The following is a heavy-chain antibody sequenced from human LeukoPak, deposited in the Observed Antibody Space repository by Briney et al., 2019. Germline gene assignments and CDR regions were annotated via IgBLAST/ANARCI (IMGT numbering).Heavy chain of an antibody. CDR3: ARGARAGYNLEPFDY. D-gene: IGHD5-24*01. CDR2: IYYNGNT. V-gene: IGHV4-61*01. J-gene: IGHJ4*02. CDR1: GGSVSSGSYY. Sequence: SETLSLTCTVSGGSVSSGSYYWSWIRQPPGEGLEWIVNIYYNGNTKYNPSLKSRVTISVDTSKNQFSLKLSSVTAADTAVYYCARGARAGYNLEPFDYWGQGTLVTVSS.